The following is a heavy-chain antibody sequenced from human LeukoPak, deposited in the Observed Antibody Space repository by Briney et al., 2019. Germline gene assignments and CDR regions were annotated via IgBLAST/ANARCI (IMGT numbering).Heavy chain of an antibody. CDR3: ARDALKDVYNYVGY. V-gene: IGHV1-69*13. J-gene: IGHJ4*02. Sequence: SVKVSCKASGGTFSSYAISWVRQAPGQGLEWMGGIIPIFGTANYAQKFQGRVTITADESTSTAYMELSSLRSEDTAVYYCARDALKDVYNYVGYWGQGTLVTVSS. CDR1: GGTFSSYA. D-gene: IGHD5-24*01. CDR2: IIPIFGTA.